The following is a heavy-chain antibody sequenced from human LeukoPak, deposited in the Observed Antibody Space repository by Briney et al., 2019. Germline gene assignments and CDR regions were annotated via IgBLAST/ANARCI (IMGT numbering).Heavy chain of an antibody. Sequence: SVKVSCKASGGSFSSYAISWVRQAPGQGLEWMGGIIPIFGTANYAQKFQGRVTITADESTSTAYMELSSLRSEDTAVYYCARNPPETGWFDPWGQGTLVTVSS. CDR2: IIPIFGTA. V-gene: IGHV1-69*13. J-gene: IGHJ5*02. CDR3: ARNPPETGWFDP. D-gene: IGHD1-14*01. CDR1: GGSFSSYA.